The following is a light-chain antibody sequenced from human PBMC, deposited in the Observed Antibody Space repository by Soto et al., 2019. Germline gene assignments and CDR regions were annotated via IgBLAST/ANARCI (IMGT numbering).Light chain of an antibody. CDR3: SSYSTTTSPHVL. V-gene: IGLV2-14*01. Sequence: QSALTQPASVSGSPGQSITISCTGTSSDVGGYSYVSWYQQHPGEAPKLLIYEVTYRPSGVSARFSGSKSGSTASLTISGLQAEDEADYYCSSYSTTTSPHVLFGGGTKLTVL. CDR2: EVT. J-gene: IGLJ2*01. CDR1: SSDVGGYSY.